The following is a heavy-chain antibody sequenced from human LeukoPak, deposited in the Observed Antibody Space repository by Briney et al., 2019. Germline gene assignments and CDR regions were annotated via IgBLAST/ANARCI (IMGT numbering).Heavy chain of an antibody. CDR3: ASEAVAGRYNWFDP. V-gene: IGHV4-31*11. CDR1: GGSFSGYY. D-gene: IGHD6-19*01. CDR2: IYYSGST. Sequence: SETLSLTCAVYGGSFSGYYWSWIRQHPGKGLEWIGYIYYSGSTYYNPSLKSRVTISVDTSKNQFSLKLSSVTAADTAVYYCASEAVAGRYNWFDPWGQGTLVTVSS. J-gene: IGHJ5*02.